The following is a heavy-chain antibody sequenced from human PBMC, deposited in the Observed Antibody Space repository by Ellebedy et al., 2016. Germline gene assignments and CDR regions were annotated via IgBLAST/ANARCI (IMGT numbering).Heavy chain of an antibody. J-gene: IGHJ6*03. D-gene: IGHD4-17*01. Sequence: GESLKISCAASGFTFSSYSMNWVRQAPGKGLEWVSYISSSSSTIYYADSVKGRFTISRDNAKNSLYLQMNSLRAEDTAVYYCARDPTTVTTPYYYFYMDVWGKGTTVTVSS. V-gene: IGHV3-48*01. CDR1: GFTFSSYS. CDR3: ARDPTTVTTPYYYFYMDV. CDR2: ISSSSSTI.